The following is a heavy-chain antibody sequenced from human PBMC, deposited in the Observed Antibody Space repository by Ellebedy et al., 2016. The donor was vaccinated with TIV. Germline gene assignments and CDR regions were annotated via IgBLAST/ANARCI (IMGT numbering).Heavy chain of an antibody. D-gene: IGHD3-22*01. CDR2: IDPSGST. Sequence: SETLSLXXTVSGGSVSSGSYYWSWIRQPPGKGLEWIGEIDPSGSTNYNPSLKSRVTISEDTSKNQFSLKLASVTAADTAVYFCARARPYYFDDSGRSNWFDPWGQGTLVTVSS. V-gene: IGHV4-39*07. J-gene: IGHJ5*02. CDR3: ARARPYYFDDSGRSNWFDP. CDR1: GGSVSSGSYY.